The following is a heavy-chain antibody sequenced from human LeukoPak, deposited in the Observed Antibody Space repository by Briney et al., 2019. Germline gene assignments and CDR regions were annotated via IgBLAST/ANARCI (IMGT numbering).Heavy chain of an antibody. J-gene: IGHJ3*02. CDR3: AKDKFVASDFTGAFDI. Sequence: HPGRSLRLSCAASGFTFDDYAMHWVRQAPGKGLEWVAGISWNSGSIGYADSVKGRFTISRDNAKNSLYLQMNSLRADDMALYYCAKDKFVASDFTGAFDIWGQGTMVTVSS. D-gene: IGHD2-8*02. V-gene: IGHV3-9*03. CDR2: ISWNSGSI. CDR1: GFTFDDYA.